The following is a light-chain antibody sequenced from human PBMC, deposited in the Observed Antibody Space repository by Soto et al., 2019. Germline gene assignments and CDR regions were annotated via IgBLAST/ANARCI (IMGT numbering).Light chain of an antibody. CDR1: QRVSNY. CDR3: QQRSNWPRFT. V-gene: IGKV3-11*01. J-gene: IGKJ2*01. CDR2: DAS. Sequence: EIVLTQSPATLSLSPGERATLSCRASQRVSNYLAWYQQKPGQAPRLLIYDASNRATGIPARFSGSGSGTDFTLTISSLEPEDFAVYYCQQRSNWPRFTFGQGTKVEIK.